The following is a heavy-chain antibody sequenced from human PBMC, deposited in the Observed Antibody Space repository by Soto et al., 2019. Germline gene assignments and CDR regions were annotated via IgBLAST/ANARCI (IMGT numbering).Heavy chain of an antibody. D-gene: IGHD2-2*01. V-gene: IGHV4-4*02. CDR2: IYHSGST. CDR1: GGSISSSNW. CDR3: WGYCSSTSCYRGEDY. Sequence: PSETLSLTCAVSGGSISSSNWWSWVRQPPGKGLEWIGEIYHSGSTNYNPSLKSRVTISVDKSKNQFSLKLSSVTAADTAVYYCWGYCSSTSCYRGEDYWGQGTLVTVSS. J-gene: IGHJ4*02.